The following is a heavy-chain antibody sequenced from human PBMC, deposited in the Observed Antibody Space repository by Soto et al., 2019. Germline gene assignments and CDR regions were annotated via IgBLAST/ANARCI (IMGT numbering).Heavy chain of an antibody. CDR3: ARDPGTGEFFDY. V-gene: IGHV4-61*08. CDR1: GGPLQRGGFY. D-gene: IGHD3-10*01. Sequence: PSETLSLTCTVSGGPLQRGGFYWSWLRQRQGKGPXWXGXXXHXGXTXYXXXXESRVSMSLDTSNNQFSLKVTSVTAADTAVYYCARDPGTGEFFDYWGQGIPVTVSS. J-gene: IGHJ4*02. CDR2: XXHXGXT.